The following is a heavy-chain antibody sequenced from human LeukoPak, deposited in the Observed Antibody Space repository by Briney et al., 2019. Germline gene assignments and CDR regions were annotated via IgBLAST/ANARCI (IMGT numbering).Heavy chain of an antibody. CDR2: IYSGGST. CDR3: ARFQLGYFDY. Sequence: SGGSLRLSYAASGFTVSSNYMSWVRQAPGKGLEWVSVIYSGGSTYYADSVKGRFTISRDNSKNTLYLQMNSLRAEDTAVYYCARFQLGYFDYWGQGTLVTVSS. J-gene: IGHJ4*02. V-gene: IGHV3-53*01. CDR1: GFTVSSNY. D-gene: IGHD1-1*01.